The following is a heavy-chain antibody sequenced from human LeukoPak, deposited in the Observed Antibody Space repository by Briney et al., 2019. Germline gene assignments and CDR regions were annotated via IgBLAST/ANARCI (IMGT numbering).Heavy chain of an antibody. CDR3: ATERYYYDILTGYHDYYGMDV. D-gene: IGHD3-9*01. CDR1: GFTFSSYS. CDR2: ISSSSSYI. Sequence: PGGSLRLSCAASGFTFSSYSMNWVRQAPGKGLEWVSSISSSSSYIYYADSVKGRFTISRDNSKNTLYLQMNSLRAEDTAVYYCATERYYYDILTGYHDYYGMDVWGQGTTVTVSS. V-gene: IGHV3-21*04. J-gene: IGHJ6*02.